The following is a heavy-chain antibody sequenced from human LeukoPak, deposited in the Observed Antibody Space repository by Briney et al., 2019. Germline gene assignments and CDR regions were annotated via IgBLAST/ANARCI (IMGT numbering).Heavy chain of an antibody. D-gene: IGHD1-26*01. J-gene: IGHJ5*02. Sequence: PGGSLRLSCAASGFTFSSYWMSWVRQAPGRGLEWVANIKQDGSEKYYVDSVKGRFTISRDNAKNSLYLQMNSLRAEDTAVYYCARDWDPNWFDPWGQGTLVTVSS. CDR1: GFTFSSYW. CDR2: IKQDGSEK. CDR3: ARDWDPNWFDP. V-gene: IGHV3-7*05.